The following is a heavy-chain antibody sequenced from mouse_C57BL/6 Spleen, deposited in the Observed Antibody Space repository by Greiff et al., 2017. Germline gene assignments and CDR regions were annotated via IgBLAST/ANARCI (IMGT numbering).Heavy chain of an antibody. D-gene: IGHD2-3*01. CDR1: GYTFTSYW. Sequence: VQLQQPGAELVKPGASVKMSCKASGYTFTSYWITWVKPRPGQGLEWIGDIYPGSGSTNYNEKFKSKATLTVDTSSSPAYMQLSSLTSEDSAVYFCASIDGYHYDMDCWGQGTSVTVSS. J-gene: IGHJ4*01. CDR2: IYPGSGST. V-gene: IGHV1-55*01. CDR3: ASIDGYHYDMDC.